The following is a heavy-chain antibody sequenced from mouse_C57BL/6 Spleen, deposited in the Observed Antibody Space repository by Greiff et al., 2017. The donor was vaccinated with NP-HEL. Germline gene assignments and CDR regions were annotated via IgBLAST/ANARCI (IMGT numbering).Heavy chain of an antibody. D-gene: IGHD1-1*01. J-gene: IGHJ3*01. CDR3: AREGGDYYGSSCRFAY. CDR1: GYTFTSYW. CDR2: IHPNSGST. Sequence: QVQLQQPGAELVKPGASVKLSCKASGYTFTSYWMHWVKQRPGQGLEWIGMIHPNSGSTNYNEKFKSKATLTVDKSSSTAYMQLSSLTSEDSAVYYCAREGGDYYGSSCRFAYWGQGTLVTVSA. V-gene: IGHV1-64*01.